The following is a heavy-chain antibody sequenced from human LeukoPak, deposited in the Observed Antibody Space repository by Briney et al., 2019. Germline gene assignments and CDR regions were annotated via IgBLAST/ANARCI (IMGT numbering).Heavy chain of an antibody. CDR2: IDPSDSYT. CDR1: GYIFTSYW. D-gene: IGHD6-19*01. Sequence: GESLRISCKGSGYIFTSYWISWVRQMPGKGLEWMGRIDPSDSYTNYSPSFQGHVTISADKSISTAYLQWSSLKASDTAMYYCASSIAVPHAFDIWGQGTMVTVSS. CDR3: ASSIAVPHAFDI. V-gene: IGHV5-10-1*01. J-gene: IGHJ3*02.